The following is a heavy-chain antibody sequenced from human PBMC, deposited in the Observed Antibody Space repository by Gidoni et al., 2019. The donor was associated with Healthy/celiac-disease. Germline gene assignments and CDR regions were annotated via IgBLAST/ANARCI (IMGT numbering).Heavy chain of an antibody. CDR1: GGSFSGYY. D-gene: IGHD1-1*01. J-gene: IGHJ5*02. CDR2: INHSGST. Sequence: QVQLQQWGAGLLKPSETLSLTCAVYGGSFSGYYWSWIRQPPGKGLEWIGEINHSGSTNYNPSLKRRVTISVDTSKNQFSLKLSSVTAADTAVYYCARDQRTDSNWFDPWGQGTLVTVSS. CDR3: ARDQRTDSNWFDP. V-gene: IGHV4-34*01.